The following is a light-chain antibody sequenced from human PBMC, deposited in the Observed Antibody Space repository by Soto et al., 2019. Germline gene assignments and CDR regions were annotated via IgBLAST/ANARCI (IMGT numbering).Light chain of an antibody. CDR2: EVS. CDR1: SSDVGGYNY. Sequence: QSVLTQPASVSGSPGQSITISCTGTSSDVGGYNYVSWYQQHPGKAPKLMIYEVSNRPSGVSNRFSGSKSGNTASLTISGLQAEDEADYYCSSYTSSRIYVFGTGTKVTV. J-gene: IGLJ1*01. CDR3: SSYTSSRIYV. V-gene: IGLV2-14*01.